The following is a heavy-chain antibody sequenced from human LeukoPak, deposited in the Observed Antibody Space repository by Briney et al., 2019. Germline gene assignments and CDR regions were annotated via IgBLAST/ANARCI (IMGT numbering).Heavy chain of an antibody. V-gene: IGHV3-11*03. CDR1: GFTFSDYY. CDR2: VDGSGAYT. Sequence: KPGGSRRLSCATSGFTFSDYYISWIRQAPGKGLEWVSYVDGSGAYTVYADSVRGRFTISRDNAKNSVFLQMNSLRAEDTAVYYCARLPLDSGAYYNDYWGQGTLVTVSS. CDR3: ARLPLDSGAYYNDY. D-gene: IGHD3-22*01. J-gene: IGHJ4*02.